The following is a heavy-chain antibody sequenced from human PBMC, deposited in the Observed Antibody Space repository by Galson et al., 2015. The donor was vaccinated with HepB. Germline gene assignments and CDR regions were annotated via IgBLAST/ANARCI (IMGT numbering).Heavy chain of an antibody. CDR1: GFSFSSYA. J-gene: IGHJ4*02. V-gene: IGHV3-30-3*01. CDR3: AGTAMVMGPPLY. D-gene: IGHD5-18*01. Sequence: SLRLSCAASGFSFSSYAMHWVRQAPGKGLEWVAVISYDGSNKYYADSVKGRFTISRDNSKNTLYLQMNSLRAEDTAVYYCAGTAMVMGPPLYWGQGTLVTVSS. CDR2: ISYDGSNK.